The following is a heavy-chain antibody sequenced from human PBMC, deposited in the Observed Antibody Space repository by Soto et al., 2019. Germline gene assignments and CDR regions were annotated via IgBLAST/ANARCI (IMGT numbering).Heavy chain of an antibody. CDR2: LYTDGNT. CDR1: GFTVSISY. J-gene: IGHJ2*01. Sequence: EVQLVESGGDLVQPGGSLRLSCVASGFTVSISYLGWVRQAPGKGLEWVSSLYTDGNTYYADSVRDRFTIFTDNSKDTLYPQMKSLRVDDTAMYYCARQVGDFWYFDLWGRGTLVTVAA. V-gene: IGHV3-66*04. D-gene: IGHD3-16*01. CDR3: ARQVGDFWYFDL.